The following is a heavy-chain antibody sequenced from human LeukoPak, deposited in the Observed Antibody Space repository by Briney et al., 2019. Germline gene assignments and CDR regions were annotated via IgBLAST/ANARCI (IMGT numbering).Heavy chain of an antibody. J-gene: IGHJ4*02. CDR3: ARVSATYYALH. D-gene: IGHD2-2*01. CDR1: GGSISSYY. V-gene: IGHV4-59*08. Sequence: SETLSLTCTVSGGSISSYYWSWIRQPPGKGLEWIGYIYYSGSTNYNPSLKSRVTISVDTSKNQFSLKLSSVTAADTAVYYCARVSATYYALHWGQGTLVTVSS. CDR2: IYYSGST.